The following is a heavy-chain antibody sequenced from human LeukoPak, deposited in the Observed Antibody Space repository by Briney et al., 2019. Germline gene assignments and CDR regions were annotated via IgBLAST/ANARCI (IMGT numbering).Heavy chain of an antibody. CDR2: ISAYNGDT. J-gene: IGHJ5*02. Sequence: GASVKVSCKASGYTFTSYGISWVRQAPGQGLECMGWISAYNGDTNYAQKFQGRVTMTTDTSTSTAYMELRSLRSDDTAVYYCARDPSNSSGWRTWFDPWGQGTLVTVSS. D-gene: IGHD6-19*01. V-gene: IGHV1-18*01. CDR3: ARDPSNSSGWRTWFDP. CDR1: GYTFTSYG.